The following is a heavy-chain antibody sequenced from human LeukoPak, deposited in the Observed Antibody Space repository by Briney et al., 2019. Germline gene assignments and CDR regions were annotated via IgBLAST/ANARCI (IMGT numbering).Heavy chain of an antibody. CDR3: ARGVFYYDSSGYSR. J-gene: IGHJ4*02. CDR1: GFTFSSYA. Sequence: GGSLRLSCAASGFTFSSYAMSWVRQAPGKGLEWVSAISGSGGSTYYADSVKGRFTISRDNAKNSLYLQMNSLRAEDTAVYYCARGVFYYDSSGYSRWGQGTLVTVSS. D-gene: IGHD3-22*01. V-gene: IGHV3-23*01. CDR2: ISGSGGST.